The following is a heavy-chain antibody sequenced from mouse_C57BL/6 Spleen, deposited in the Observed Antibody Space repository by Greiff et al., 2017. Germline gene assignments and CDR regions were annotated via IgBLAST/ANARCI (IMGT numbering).Heavy chain of an antibody. CDR1: GFTFSDYG. CDR3: FRRGSFDV. Sequence: EVKVVESGGGLVKPGGSLKLSCAASGFTFSDYGMHWVRQAPEKGLEWVAYISSGSSTIYYADTVKGRFTISRDNATNTLFLQMPSLRSEGAAMYYAFRRGSFDVWGTGTTVTVSS. V-gene: IGHV5-17*01. J-gene: IGHJ1*03. CDR2: ISSGSSTI.